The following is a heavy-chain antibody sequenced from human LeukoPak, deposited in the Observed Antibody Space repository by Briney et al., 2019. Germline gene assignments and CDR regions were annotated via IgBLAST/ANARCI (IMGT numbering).Heavy chain of an antibody. J-gene: IGHJ4*02. Sequence: QTGGSLRLSCAASGFTFSSYAMSWVRQAPGKGLEWVSAISGSGGSTYYADSVKGRFTISRDNSKNTLYLQMNSLRAEDTAVYYCSKDIYSSGWYIESDYCGQGTLVTVSS. CDR2: ISGSGGST. CDR3: SKDIYSSGWYIESDY. CDR1: GFTFSSYA. D-gene: IGHD6-19*01. V-gene: IGHV3-23*01.